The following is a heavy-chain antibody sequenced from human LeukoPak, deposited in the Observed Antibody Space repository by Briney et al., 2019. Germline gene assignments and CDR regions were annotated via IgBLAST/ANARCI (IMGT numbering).Heavy chain of an antibody. V-gene: IGHV3-23*01. D-gene: IGHD1-26*01. J-gene: IGHJ4*02. CDR2: IIGGGGTT. CDR1: GFTFSSSA. CDR3: AKDPDSRSQGYFDY. Sequence: PGGSLRLSCAASGFTFSSSAMSWVRRAPGKGLEWVSAIIGGGGTTYYADSVKGRFTISRDNSMNTLFLQMNSLRADDTAVYYCAKDPDSRSQGYFDYWGQGTLVTVSS.